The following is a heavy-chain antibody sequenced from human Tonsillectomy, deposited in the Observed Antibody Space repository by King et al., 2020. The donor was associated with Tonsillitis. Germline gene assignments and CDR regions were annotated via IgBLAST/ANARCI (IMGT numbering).Heavy chain of an antibody. Sequence: VQLVESGGGLVQPGGSLRLSCAASGFTFSSYAMSWVRQAPGKGLEWVSAISGSGGSTYYADSVKGRFTISRDNSKNTLYLQMNSLRAEDTAVYYCAKDGGYYYYDSSGYYVKDWGQGTLVTVSS. CDR1: GFTFSSYA. J-gene: IGHJ4*02. V-gene: IGHV3-23*04. CDR3: AKDGGYYYYDSSGYYVKD. CDR2: ISGSGGST. D-gene: IGHD3-22*01.